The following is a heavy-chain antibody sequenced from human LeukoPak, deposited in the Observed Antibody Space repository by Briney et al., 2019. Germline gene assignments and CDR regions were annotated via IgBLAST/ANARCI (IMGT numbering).Heavy chain of an antibody. Sequence: GGSLRLSCTASGFPFIEYSMNWVRQAPGKGLEWISYTGIDSGNTKYADSVRGRFTISADKAKNSLYLQMNSLRVEDTAVYYCARDHNYAFDNWGQGTLVSVAS. CDR3: ARDHNYAFDN. J-gene: IGHJ4*02. D-gene: IGHD1-1*01. V-gene: IGHV3-48*01. CDR2: TGIDSGNT. CDR1: GFPFIEYS.